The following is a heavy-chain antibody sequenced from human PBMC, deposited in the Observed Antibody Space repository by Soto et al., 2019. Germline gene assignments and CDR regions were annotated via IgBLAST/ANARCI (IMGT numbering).Heavy chain of an antibody. CDR3: ARTYSSGWSETFDY. Sequence: ASETLSLTCTVSGGSISSYYWGWIRQPPGKGLEWIGYIYYSGSTNYNPSLKSRVTISVDTSKNQFSLKLSSVTAADTAVYYCARTYSSGWSETFDYWGQGTLVTVSS. V-gene: IGHV4-59*01. CDR1: GGSISSYY. CDR2: IYYSGST. J-gene: IGHJ4*02. D-gene: IGHD6-19*01.